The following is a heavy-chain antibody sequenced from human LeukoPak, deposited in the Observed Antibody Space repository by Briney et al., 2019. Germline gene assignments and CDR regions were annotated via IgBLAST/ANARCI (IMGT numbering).Heavy chain of an antibody. CDR3: ARLKGRYSYGSGDP. CDR2: IYPGGSDT. J-gene: IGHJ5*02. CDR1: GYSFISYW. Sequence: GEALKMSCKGFGYSFISYWIGWVRQMPGKGLEWMGIIYPGGSDTRYSPSFQGQVTISADKSISTAYLQWSSLKASDTAMYYCARLKGRYSYGSGDPWGQGTLVTVSS. V-gene: IGHV5-51*01. D-gene: IGHD5-18*01.